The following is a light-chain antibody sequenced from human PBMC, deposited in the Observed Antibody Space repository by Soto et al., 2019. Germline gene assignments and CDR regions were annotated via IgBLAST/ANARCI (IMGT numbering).Light chain of an antibody. CDR3: QHYNSYSWS. J-gene: IGKJ1*01. CDR2: KAS. CDR1: QSISSW. V-gene: IGKV1-5*03. Sequence: DIQMTQSPSTLSASVGDRVTITCRASQSISSWLDWYQQKPGKAPKILIYKASSLERGVPSRFCGSGAGTEFTHSFSRRQPNDRATYYGQHYNSYSWSFGQGAKVEIK.